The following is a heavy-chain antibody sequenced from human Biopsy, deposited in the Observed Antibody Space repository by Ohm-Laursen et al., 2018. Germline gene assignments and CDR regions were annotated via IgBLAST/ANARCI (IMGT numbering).Heavy chain of an antibody. D-gene: IGHD3-9*01. J-gene: IGHJ5*02. V-gene: IGHV3-33*07. Sequence: SLRLSCAASGFAFSYYGSYWVRQAPAKGLQWVAVMCSDGINKNYADSVKGRFTVSRDNSNNVLYLQMSSLSDEDSAVYYCARDDDTTGHYMILNHWGQGTLVIVSS. CDR3: ARDDDTTGHYMILNH. CDR2: MCSDGINK. CDR1: GFAFSYYG.